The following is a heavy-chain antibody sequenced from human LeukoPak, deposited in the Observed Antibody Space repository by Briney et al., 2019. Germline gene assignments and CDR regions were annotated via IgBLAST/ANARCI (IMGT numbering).Heavy chain of an antibody. CDR2: ISAYNGNT. J-gene: IGHJ3*02. CDR3: ARDRVTGRWLQSNDAFDI. CDR1: GYTFTSYG. D-gene: IGHD5-24*01. V-gene: IGHV1-18*01. Sequence: GASVTVSFKASGYTFTSYGISWVRQAPGQGREWMGWISAYNGNTDYAQKLQGRVTMTTDTSTSTAYMELRSLRSDDTAVYYCARDRVTGRWLQSNDAFDIWGQGTMVTVSS.